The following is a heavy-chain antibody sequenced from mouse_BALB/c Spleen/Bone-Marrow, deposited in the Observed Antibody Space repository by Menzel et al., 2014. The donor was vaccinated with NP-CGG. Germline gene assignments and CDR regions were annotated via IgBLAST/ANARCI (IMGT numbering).Heavy chain of an antibody. D-gene: IGHD1-1*01. CDR1: GYAFTSYN. CDR3: ARDNYYGSSTGFAY. Sequence: LVESGASVKVSCKASGYAFTSYNMYWVKQSHGKSLEWIGYIDPYNGGTSYNQKFKGEATLTVDKSSSTAYMHLNSLTSEDSAVYYCARDNYYGSSTGFAYWGQGTLVTVSA. CDR2: IDPYNGGT. J-gene: IGHJ3*01. V-gene: IGHV1S135*01.